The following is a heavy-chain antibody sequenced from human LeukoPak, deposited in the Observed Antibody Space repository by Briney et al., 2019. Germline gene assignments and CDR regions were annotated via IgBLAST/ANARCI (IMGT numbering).Heavy chain of an antibody. D-gene: IGHD3-10*01. CDR2: IWYDGSNK. CDR1: VFTFSSYA. V-gene: IGHV3-33*01. CDR3: ARGYYGSVSYYMGNY. J-gene: IGHJ4*02. Sequence: GRSLRLSCVASVFTFSSYAMHWVRQAPGKGLEWVAVIWYDGSNKYYADSVKGRFTISRDNSKNTLYLQMNSLRVEDSALYYCARGYYGSVSYYMGNYWGQGTLVTVSS.